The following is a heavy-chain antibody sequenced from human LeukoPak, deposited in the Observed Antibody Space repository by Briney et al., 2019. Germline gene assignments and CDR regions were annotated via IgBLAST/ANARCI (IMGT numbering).Heavy chain of an antibody. Sequence: ASVKVSCKASGYSFNSQGMNWVRQAPGQGLEWMGWINPNSGGTNYAQKFQGRVTMTRDTSISTAYMELSRLRPDDTAIYYCARSQFLTTNSGAWGFQPWGQGTLVTVSS. CDR1: GYSFNSQG. CDR2: INPNSGGT. D-gene: IGHD3-16*01. J-gene: IGHJ1*01. CDR3: ARSQFLTTNSGAWGFQP. V-gene: IGHV1-2*02.